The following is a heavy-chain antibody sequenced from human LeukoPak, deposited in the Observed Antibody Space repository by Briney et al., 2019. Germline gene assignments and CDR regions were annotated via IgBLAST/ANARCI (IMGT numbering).Heavy chain of an antibody. J-gene: IGHJ6*03. CDR1: GGSISSGDYY. D-gene: IGHD2-15*01. CDR3: ARVFAASYYYYMDV. V-gene: IGHV4-30-4*08. CDR2: IYYSGST. Sequence: SETLSLTXTVSGGSISSGDYYWSWIRQPPGKGLEWIGYIYYSGSTYYNPSLKSRVTISVDTSKNQFSLKLSSVTAADTAVYYCARVFAASYYYYMDVWGTGTTVTVSS.